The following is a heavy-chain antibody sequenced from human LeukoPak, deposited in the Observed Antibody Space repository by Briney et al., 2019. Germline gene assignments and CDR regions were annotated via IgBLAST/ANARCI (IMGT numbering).Heavy chain of an antibody. CDR3: AKLHGGFDY. CDR1: GFTFSSYG. J-gene: IGHJ4*02. CDR2: ISYDGSNK. Sequence: GGSLRLSCAASGFTFSSYGMHWVRQAPGKGLEWVAVISYDGSNKYYADSVKGRFTISRDNSKNTLYLQMNSLRAEDTAVYYCAKLHGGFDYWGQGTLVTVSS. D-gene: IGHD3-10*01. V-gene: IGHV3-30*18.